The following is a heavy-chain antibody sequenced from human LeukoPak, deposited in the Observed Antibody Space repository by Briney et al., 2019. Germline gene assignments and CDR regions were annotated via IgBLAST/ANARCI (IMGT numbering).Heavy chain of an antibody. D-gene: IGHD3-22*01. CDR1: GGSISSGGYS. V-gene: IGHV4-30-2*01. J-gene: IGHJ5*02. CDR3: ASGARDYYDSSGSRSWFDP. CDR2: IYHSGST. Sequence: PSQTLSLTCAVSGGSISSGGYSWSWIRQPPGKGLEWIGYIYHSGSTYYNPSLKSRVTISVDRSKNQFSLKLSSVTAADTAGYYCASGARDYYDSSGSRSWFDPWGQATLVTVSS.